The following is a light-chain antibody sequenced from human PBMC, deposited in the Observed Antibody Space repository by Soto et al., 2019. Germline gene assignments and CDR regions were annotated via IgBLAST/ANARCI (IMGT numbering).Light chain of an antibody. V-gene: IGKV3-15*01. Sequence: EIVMTQSPATLSVSPGERATLSCRASQSVSSNLAWYQQKPVQAPRLLIYGASTRSTGIPARFSGSGSGTGFTLTISSLQSEDFAVYYCQQYNNWPPWTFGQGTKVDIK. CDR2: GAS. CDR3: QQYNNWPPWT. J-gene: IGKJ1*01. CDR1: QSVSSN.